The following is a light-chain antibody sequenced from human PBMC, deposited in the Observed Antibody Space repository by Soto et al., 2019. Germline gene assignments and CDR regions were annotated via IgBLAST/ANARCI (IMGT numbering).Light chain of an antibody. CDR1: SSNIGSNT. Sequence: QAVVTQPPSASGTPGQRVTIPCSGSSSNIGSNTVNWYQQLPGTPPKLLIYRNNQRPSRVPDRFSGSKSGTSASLAISGLQSEDEADYYCAAWDDSLNGRVVFGGGTKLTVL. J-gene: IGLJ2*01. CDR3: AAWDDSLNGRVV. CDR2: RNN. V-gene: IGLV1-44*01.